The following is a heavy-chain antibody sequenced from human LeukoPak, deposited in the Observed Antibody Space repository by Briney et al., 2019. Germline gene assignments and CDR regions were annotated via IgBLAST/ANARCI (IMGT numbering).Heavy chain of an antibody. CDR3: ARGPVAGNYYFDY. Sequence: SVKVSCKASGGTFSSYAISWVRQAPGQGLEWMGRFIPILGIANYAQKFQGRVTITADKSTSTAYMELSSLRSEDTAVYYCARGPVAGNYYFDYWGQGTLVTVSS. V-gene: IGHV1-69*04. D-gene: IGHD6-19*01. CDR2: FIPILGIA. J-gene: IGHJ4*02. CDR1: GGTFSSYA.